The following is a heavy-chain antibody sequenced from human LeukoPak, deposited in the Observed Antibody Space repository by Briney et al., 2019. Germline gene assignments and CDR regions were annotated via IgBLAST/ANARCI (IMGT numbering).Heavy chain of an antibody. CDR1: GFTVSSNY. Sequence: GGSLRLSCAASGFTVSSNYMNWVRQAPGKGLEWVSSISSSSYIYYADSVKGRFTISRDNAKNSLYLQMNSLRAEDTAVYYCARHRLSTNAFDIWGQGTMVTVSS. D-gene: IGHD2-2*01. V-gene: IGHV3-69-1*01. CDR3: ARHRLSTNAFDI. CDR2: ISSSSYI. J-gene: IGHJ3*02.